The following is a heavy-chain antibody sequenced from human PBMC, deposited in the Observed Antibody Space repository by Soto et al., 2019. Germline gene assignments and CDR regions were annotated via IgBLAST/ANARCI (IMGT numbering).Heavy chain of an antibody. V-gene: IGHV3-33*01. D-gene: IGHD2-15*01. J-gene: IGHJ4*02. CDR1: GFTFSSYG. CDR3: ARGGYCSGGSCYSRGNDY. CDR2: IWYDGSNK. Sequence: QVQLVESGGGVVQPGRSLRLSCAASGFTFSSYGMHWVRQAPGKGLEWVAVIWYDGSNKYYADSVKGRFTISRDNSKNTVYLQMNSLRAEDTAVYYCARGGYCSGGSCYSRGNDYWGQGTLVTVSS.